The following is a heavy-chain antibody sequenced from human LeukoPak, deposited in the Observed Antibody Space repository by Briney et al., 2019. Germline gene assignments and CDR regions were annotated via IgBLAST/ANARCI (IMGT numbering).Heavy chain of an antibody. CDR1: GFTFSSYG. D-gene: IGHD6-6*01. Sequence: GGSLRLSCAASGFTFSSYGMHWVRQAPGKGLEWVAVIWYDGSNKYYADSVKGRFTISRDNSKNTLYLQMNSLRAEDTAVYYCATLAIQYSPTDYWGQGTLVTVSS. CDR2: IWYDGSNK. V-gene: IGHV3-33*01. CDR3: ATLAIQYSPTDY. J-gene: IGHJ4*02.